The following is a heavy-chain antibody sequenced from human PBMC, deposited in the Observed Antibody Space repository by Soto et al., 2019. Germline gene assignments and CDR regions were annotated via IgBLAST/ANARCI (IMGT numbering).Heavy chain of an antibody. V-gene: IGHV3-23*01. CDR3: AKEVYCSSTSCYYYMDV. Sequence: EVQLLESGGGLVQPGGSLRLSCAASGLTFSSYAMNWVRQAPGKGLEWVSAISGSGGSTYYADSVKGRFTISRDNSKNTLYLQMNSLRAADTAVYYCAKEVYCSSTSCYYYMDVWGKGTTVTVSS. J-gene: IGHJ6*03. D-gene: IGHD2-2*01. CDR2: ISGSGGST. CDR1: GLTFSSYA.